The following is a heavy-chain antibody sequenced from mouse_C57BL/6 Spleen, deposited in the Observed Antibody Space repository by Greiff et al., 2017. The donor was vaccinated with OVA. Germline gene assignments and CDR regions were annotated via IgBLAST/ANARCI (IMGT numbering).Heavy chain of an antibody. D-gene: IGHD2-3*01. CDR3: AADGYSWFAY. CDR1: GYTFTDYY. CDR2: IYPGSGNT. J-gene: IGHJ3*01. V-gene: IGHV1-76*01. Sequence: QVHVKQSGAELVRPGASVKLSCKASGYTFTDYYINWVKQRPGPGLEWIARIYPGSGNTYYNEKFKGKATLTAEKSSSTAYMQLSSLTSEDSAVYFCAADGYSWFAYWGQGTLVTVSA.